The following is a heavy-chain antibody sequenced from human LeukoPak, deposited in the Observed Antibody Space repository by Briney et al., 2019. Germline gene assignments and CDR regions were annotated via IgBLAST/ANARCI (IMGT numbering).Heavy chain of an antibody. V-gene: IGHV4-34*01. D-gene: IGHD5-18*01. CDR1: GGSFSGYY. CDR3: ARGDTAMVTDFDY. Sequence: PSETLSLTWAVYGGSFSGYYWSWIRQPPGKGLEWIGEINHSGSTNYNPSLKSRVTISVDTSKNQFSLKLSSVTAADTAVYYCARGDTAMVTDFDYWGQGTLVTVSS. CDR2: INHSGST. J-gene: IGHJ4*02.